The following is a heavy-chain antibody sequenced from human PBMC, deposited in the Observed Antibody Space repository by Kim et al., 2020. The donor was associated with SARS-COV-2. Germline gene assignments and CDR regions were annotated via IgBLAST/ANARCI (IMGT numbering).Heavy chain of an antibody. D-gene: IGHD2-2*02. CDR3: AKDRPADYTISRPGYNWFDP. Sequence: GGSLRLSCAASGFTFNTYAMTWVRQAPGKGLEWVSTIASSGRDTYYADSVKGRFTISRDNSRTTLFLQMNSLRVDDTGLYYCAKDRPADYTISRPGYNWFDPWGQGTLVTVSS. CDR1: GFTFNTYA. CDR2: IASSGRDT. V-gene: IGHV3-23*01. J-gene: IGHJ5*02.